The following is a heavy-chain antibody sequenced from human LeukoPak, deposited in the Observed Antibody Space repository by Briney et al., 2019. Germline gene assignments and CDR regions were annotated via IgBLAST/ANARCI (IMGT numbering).Heavy chain of an antibody. CDR1: GGTFSSYA. CDR3: ARDYCSSISCSNWFDP. CDR2: ISAYNGNT. D-gene: IGHD2-2*01. J-gene: IGHJ5*02. Sequence: ASVKVSCKASGGTFSSYAISWVRQAPGQGLEWMGWISAYNGNTNYAQKFQDRVTMTTDTSTNTAYMELRSLRSDDTAVYYCARDYCSSISCSNWFDPWGQGTPVTVSS. V-gene: IGHV1-18*01.